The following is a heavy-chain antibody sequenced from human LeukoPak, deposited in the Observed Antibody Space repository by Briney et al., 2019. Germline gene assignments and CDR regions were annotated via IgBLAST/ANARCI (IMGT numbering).Heavy chain of an antibody. CDR1: GFTFSSYG. CDR2: ISYDGSNK. CDR3: ARDLGVVVPAAMYYYYYYGMDV. V-gene: IGHV3-30*03. D-gene: IGHD2-2*01. J-gene: IGHJ6*02. Sequence: GGSLRLSCAASGFTFSSYGMHWVRQAPGKGLEWVAVISYDGSNKYYADSVKGRFTISRDNSKNTLYLQMNSLRAEDTAVYYCARDLGVVVPAAMYYYYYYGMDVWGQGTTVTVSS.